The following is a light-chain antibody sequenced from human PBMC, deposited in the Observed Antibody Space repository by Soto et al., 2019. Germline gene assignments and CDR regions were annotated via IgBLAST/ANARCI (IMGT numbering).Light chain of an antibody. CDR3: QQYNNWPLT. CDR2: GAS. V-gene: IGKV3-15*01. J-gene: IGKJ1*01. Sequence: EIVMTQSPATLSVSPGERATLSCRASQSVGSDLAWYQQKPGQAPRLLIYGASTWATGIPARFSGSGSGTEFTLTISSLQSEDFAVYYCQQYNNWPLTFGQGTKVEIK. CDR1: QSVGSD.